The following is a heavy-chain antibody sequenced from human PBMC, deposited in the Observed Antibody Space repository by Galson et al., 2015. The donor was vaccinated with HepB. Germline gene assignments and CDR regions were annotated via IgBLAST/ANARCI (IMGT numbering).Heavy chain of an antibody. V-gene: IGHV4-59*01. Sequence: SETLSLTCTVSGGSISSYYWSWIRQPPGKGLEWIGYIYYSGSTNYNPSLKSRVTISVDTSKNQFSLKLSSVTAADTAVYYCARGPLGSRDYVWGSFDYWGQGTLVTVSS. CDR1: GGSISSYY. D-gene: IGHD3-16*01. J-gene: IGHJ4*02. CDR2: IYYSGST. CDR3: ARGPLGSRDYVWGSFDY.